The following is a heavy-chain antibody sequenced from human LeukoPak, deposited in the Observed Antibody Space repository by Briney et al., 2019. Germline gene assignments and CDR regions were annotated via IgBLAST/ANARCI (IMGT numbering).Heavy chain of an antibody. D-gene: IGHD3-22*01. CDR3: ASSQSRRISLIVVVLDD. CDR2: ISSSSDYI. J-gene: IGHJ4*02. CDR1: GFTFSSYI. V-gene: IGHV3-21*01. Sequence: SGGSLRLSCAASGFTFSSYIMNWVRQAPGKGLNWVSSISSSSDYIHYADSVKGLFTISRDNARNSLYLQMNSLSAEDTAVYYCASSQSRRISLIVVVLDDWGEGPLVTVSS.